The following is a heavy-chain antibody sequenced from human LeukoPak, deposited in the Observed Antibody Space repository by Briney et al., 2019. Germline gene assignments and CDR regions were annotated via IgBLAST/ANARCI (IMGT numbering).Heavy chain of an antibody. V-gene: IGHV3-33*01. D-gene: IGHD5-18*01. Sequence: GGSLRLSCAASGFTFSSYGMHWVRQAPGKGLEWVAVIWYDGSNKYYADSVKGRFTISRDNSKNTLYLQMNSLRAEDTAVYYCASRSGYSQPDYYFDYWGQGTLVTVSS. CDR1: GFTFSSYG. J-gene: IGHJ4*02. CDR3: ASRSGYSQPDYYFDY. CDR2: IWYDGSNK.